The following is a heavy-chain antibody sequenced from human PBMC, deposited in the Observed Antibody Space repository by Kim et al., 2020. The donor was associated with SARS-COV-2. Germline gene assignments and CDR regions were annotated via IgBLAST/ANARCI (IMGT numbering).Heavy chain of an antibody. CDR3: AKDLGVTTTHGGMDV. CDR1: GFTFDDYT. Sequence: GGSLRLSCAASGFTFDDYTMHWVRQAPGKGLEWVSLISWDGGSTYYADSVKGRFTISRDNSKNSLYLQMNSLRTEDTALYYCAKDLGVTTTHGGMDVWGQGTTVTVSS. D-gene: IGHD1-1*01. J-gene: IGHJ6*02. V-gene: IGHV3-43*01. CDR2: ISWDGGST.